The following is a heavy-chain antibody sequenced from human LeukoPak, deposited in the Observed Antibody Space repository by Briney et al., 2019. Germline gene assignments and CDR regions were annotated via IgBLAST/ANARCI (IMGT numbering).Heavy chain of an antibody. CDR2: IIPIFGTA. Sequence: GASVKVSCKASGGTFSSYAISWVRQAPGQGLEWMGGIIPIFGTANYAQKFQGRVTITADKSTSTAFMELSSLRSEDTAVYFCARGSFYDYILGSYRSGGYMDVWGKGTTVTVSS. J-gene: IGHJ6*03. D-gene: IGHD3-16*02. CDR1: GGTFSSYA. V-gene: IGHV1-69*06. CDR3: ARGSFYDYILGSYRSGGYMDV.